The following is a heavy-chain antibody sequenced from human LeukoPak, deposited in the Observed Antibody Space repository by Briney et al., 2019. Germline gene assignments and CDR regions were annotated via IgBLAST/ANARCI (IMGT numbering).Heavy chain of an antibody. Sequence: ASVTVSCKASGYTFTGYYMHWVRQAPGQGLEWMGVINPIGGRTTYAQDFQGRVIVTRDTSTNTVYLELSSLTFDDTAVYYCARGPFGYSSGWFDYWGQGTLVTVSS. D-gene: IGHD6-19*01. CDR2: INPIGGRT. CDR3: ARGPFGYSSGWFDY. J-gene: IGHJ5*01. V-gene: IGHV1-46*01. CDR1: GYTFTGYY.